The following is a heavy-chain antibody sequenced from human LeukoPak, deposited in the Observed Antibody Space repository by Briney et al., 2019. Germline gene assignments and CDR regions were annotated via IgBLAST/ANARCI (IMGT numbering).Heavy chain of an antibody. CDR3: ARAAFDYYDSSGQTFYGMDV. Sequence: GASVKVSCKDSGYTFTSYGISWVRQAPGQGLEWMGWISAYNGNTNYAQKLQGRVTMTTDTSTSTAYMELRSLRSDDTAVYYCARAAFDYYDSSGQTFYGMDVWGQGTTVTVSS. V-gene: IGHV1-18*01. D-gene: IGHD3-22*01. J-gene: IGHJ6*02. CDR1: GYTFTSYG. CDR2: ISAYNGNT.